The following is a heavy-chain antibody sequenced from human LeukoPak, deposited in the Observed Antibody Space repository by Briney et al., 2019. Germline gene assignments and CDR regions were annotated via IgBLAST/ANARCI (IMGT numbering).Heavy chain of an antibody. CDR1: GFTFSSYW. CDR2: ISGSGGST. Sequence: GGSLRLSCAPSGFTFSSYWMSWVRQAPGKGLEWVSAISGSGGSTYYADSVKGRFTISRDNSKNTLYLQMNSLRAEDTAVYYCARDRAGFDYWGQGTLVTVSS. J-gene: IGHJ4*02. V-gene: IGHV3-23*01. CDR3: ARDRAGFDY.